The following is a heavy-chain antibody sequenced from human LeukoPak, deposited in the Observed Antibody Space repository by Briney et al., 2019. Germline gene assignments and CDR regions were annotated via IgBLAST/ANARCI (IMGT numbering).Heavy chain of an antibody. Sequence: ASVKVSCKASGGTFSSYAISWVRQAPGQGLEWMGGIIPIFGTANYAQKFQGRVTITADKSTSTAYMELRSLRSDDTAVYYCARETYYYDSSGHIKGRGAFDIWGQGTMVTVSS. J-gene: IGHJ3*02. V-gene: IGHV1-69*06. D-gene: IGHD3-22*01. CDR2: IIPIFGTA. CDR3: ARETYYYDSSGHIKGRGAFDI. CDR1: GGTFSSYA.